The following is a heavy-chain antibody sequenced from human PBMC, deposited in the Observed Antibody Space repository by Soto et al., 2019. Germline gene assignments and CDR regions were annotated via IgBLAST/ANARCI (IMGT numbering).Heavy chain of an antibody. CDR3: ARAGTGWYWFDP. CDR2: INYDGSTT. D-gene: IGHD6-19*01. J-gene: IGHJ5*01. V-gene: IGHV3-74*01. CDR1: GFTFSSYW. Sequence: GGSLRLSCAASGFTFSSYWMHWVRQVPGKGLVWVSRINYDGSTTTYADSVKGRFTISRDNARNTLYLQMNSLRVEDTAVYYCARAGTGWYWFDPWGQGTLVPVSS.